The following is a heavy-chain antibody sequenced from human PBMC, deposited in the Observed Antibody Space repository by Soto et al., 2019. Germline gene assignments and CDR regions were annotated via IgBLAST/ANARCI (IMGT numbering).Heavy chain of an antibody. Sequence: GGSLRLSCAASGFTFSSYSMNWVRQAPGKGLEWVSYISSSSSTIYYADSVKGRFTISRDNAKNSLYLQMNSLRAEDTAVYYCARGVHYYYYMDVWGKGTTVTVSS. CDR1: GFTFSSYS. CDR2: ISSSSSTI. CDR3: ARGVHYYYYMDV. V-gene: IGHV3-48*01. J-gene: IGHJ6*03. D-gene: IGHD1-1*01.